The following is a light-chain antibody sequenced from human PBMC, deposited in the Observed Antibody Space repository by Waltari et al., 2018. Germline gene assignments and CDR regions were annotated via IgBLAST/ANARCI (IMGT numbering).Light chain of an antibody. Sequence: DIQMTQSPTSLSASVGDTVTITCRASENINKYLNWYQQKPGKAPKLLIYKASTLQTGVPFRFSGSGSGTDYTFTISRLQSEDAATYYCQHGFGIPCTFGRGTKVEIK. V-gene: IGKV1-39*01. CDR1: ENINKY. CDR2: KAS. CDR3: QHGFGIPCT. J-gene: IGKJ4*02.